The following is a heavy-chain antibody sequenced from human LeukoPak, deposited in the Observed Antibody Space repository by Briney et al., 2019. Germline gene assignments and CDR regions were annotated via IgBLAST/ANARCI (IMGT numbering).Heavy chain of an antibody. V-gene: IGHV3-23*01. Sequence: HPGGSLRLSCAASGFTFSSYAMSWVRQAPGKGLEWVSAISGSGGSTYYADSVKGRFTISRDNSKNTLYLQMNSLRAEDTAVYYCAKDRSVIVGATTSDYWGQGTLVTVSS. J-gene: IGHJ4*02. CDR3: AKDRSVIVGATTSDY. CDR2: ISGSGGST. CDR1: GFTFSSYA. D-gene: IGHD1-26*01.